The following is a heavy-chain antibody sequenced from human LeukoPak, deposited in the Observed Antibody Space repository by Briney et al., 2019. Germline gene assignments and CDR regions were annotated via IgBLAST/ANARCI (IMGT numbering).Heavy chain of an antibody. V-gene: IGHV3-74*03. CDR3: VRDNSSSARGWFDP. CDR1: GFTLSSCW. Sequence: PGGPLRLSCSASGFTLSSCWMHWVRQAPGKGLVWVSRINSDGSSTTYADSVKGRFTISSDYATNTLYLQMNSLRVEDTAVYFCVRDNSSSARGWFDPWGQGTLVTVSS. CDR2: INSDGSST. D-gene: IGHD2-2*01. J-gene: IGHJ5*02.